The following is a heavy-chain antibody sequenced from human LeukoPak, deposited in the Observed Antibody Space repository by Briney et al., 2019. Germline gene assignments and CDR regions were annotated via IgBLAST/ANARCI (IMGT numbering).Heavy chain of an antibody. J-gene: IGHJ3*02. Sequence: SETLSLTCTVSGGSISSGSYYWSWIRQPAGKGLEWIGRIYTSGSNNYNPSLKSRVTMSVDTSKNQFSLKLSSVTAADTAVYYCARVSGITMIVVVNSDAFDIWGQGTMVTVSS. V-gene: IGHV4-61*02. CDR3: ARVSGITMIVVVNSDAFDI. CDR1: GGSISSGSYY. D-gene: IGHD3-22*01. CDR2: IYTSGSN.